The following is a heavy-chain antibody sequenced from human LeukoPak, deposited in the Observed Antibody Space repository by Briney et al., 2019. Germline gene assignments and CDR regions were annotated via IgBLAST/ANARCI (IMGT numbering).Heavy chain of an antibody. Sequence: GGSLTLSCLASGSTSSDYVIHWVRQPAGRGREWVAVIWHDRCQKYYPDSVTGRFTLSKDDSKNTILLQMESLRAEDTAVFYCATSSPRNYFVHWGEGTLVTVSS. D-gene: IGHD1-14*01. CDR3: ATSSPRNYFVH. CDR2: IWHDRCQK. CDR1: GSTSSDYV. J-gene: IGHJ4*02. V-gene: IGHV3-33*08.